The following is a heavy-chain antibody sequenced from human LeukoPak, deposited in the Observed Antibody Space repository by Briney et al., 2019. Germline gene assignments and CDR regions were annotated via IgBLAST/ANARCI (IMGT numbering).Heavy chain of an antibody. V-gene: IGHV1-24*01. D-gene: IGHD3-10*01. Sequence: ASVKVSCKVSGYTLTELSMHWVRQAPGKGLEWMGGFDPEDGETIYAQKFQGRVTMTSDTSINTAYMELSSLRSEDTAVYYCAREPRRFGDWGQGTLVTVSS. CDR3: AREPRRFGD. J-gene: IGHJ4*02. CDR1: GYTLTELS. CDR2: FDPEDGET.